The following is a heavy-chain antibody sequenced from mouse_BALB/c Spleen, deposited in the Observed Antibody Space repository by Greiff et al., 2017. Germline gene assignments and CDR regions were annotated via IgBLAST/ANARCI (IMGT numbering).Heavy chain of an antibody. CDR2: ISSGGTYT. CDR3: ARQKYGNAMDY. CDR1: GFTFSDYY. J-gene: IGHJ4*01. V-gene: IGHV5-9-3*01. Sequence: EVQLVESGGGLVKPGGSLKLSCAASGFTFSDYYMYWVRQTPEKRLEWVATISSGGTYTYYPDSVKGRFTISRDNAKNTLYLQMSSLRSEDTAMYYCARQKYGNAMDYWGQGTSVTVSS. D-gene: IGHD2-10*02.